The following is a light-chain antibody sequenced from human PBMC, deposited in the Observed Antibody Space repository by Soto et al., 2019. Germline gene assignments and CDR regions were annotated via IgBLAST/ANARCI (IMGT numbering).Light chain of an antibody. J-gene: IGLJ1*01. Sequence: QSVLTQPRSVAGSPGQSVTISCTGTGSDVGRYDYVSWYQQYPGKAPKTITHDVTKWTSWVPDRFSGSKSGNTASLTISGLLTDDEADYYCCSYAGTFTWVFGTGTKVTVL. CDR2: DVT. V-gene: IGLV2-11*01. CDR1: GSDVGRYDY. CDR3: CSYAGTFTWV.